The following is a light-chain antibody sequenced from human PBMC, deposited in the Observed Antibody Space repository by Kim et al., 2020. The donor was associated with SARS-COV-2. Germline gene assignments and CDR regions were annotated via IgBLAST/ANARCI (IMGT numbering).Light chain of an antibody. CDR3: QQYHSLPLT. V-gene: IGKV1-33*01. J-gene: IGKJ4*01. CDR2: DAS. CDR1: QDIRKS. Sequence: DIQMTQSPSSLSASFGDRVTITCQASQDIRKSLNWFQQKPGKAPKLLIYDASDLETGAPSRFSGSASGTDFTFTINTLQPDDFATYFCQQYHSLPLTFGGGTKVEIK.